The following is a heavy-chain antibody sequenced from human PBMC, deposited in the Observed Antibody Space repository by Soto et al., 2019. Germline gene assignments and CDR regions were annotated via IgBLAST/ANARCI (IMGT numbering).Heavy chain of an antibody. Sequence: EVQLVESGGGLIQPGGSLRLSCEVSGFTVSSKYMSWVRQAPGKGLEWVSSIYSGGSTFYAESVKGRFTISRDNSKNTLYLQMNSLRAEDTAMYYCARGDSVFDCWGRGTLVTVSS. V-gene: IGHV3-53*01. CDR1: GFTVSSKY. CDR3: ARGDSVFDC. CDR2: IYSGGST. D-gene: IGHD3-10*01. J-gene: IGHJ4*02.